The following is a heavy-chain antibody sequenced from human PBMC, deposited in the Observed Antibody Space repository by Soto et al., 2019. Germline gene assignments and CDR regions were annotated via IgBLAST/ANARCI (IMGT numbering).Heavy chain of an antibody. CDR2: IKSKTDGGTT. D-gene: IGHD5-18*01. CDR3: TTDGEERGYSYGYYYYYGMDV. V-gene: IGHV3-15*07. Sequence: GGSLRLSCAASGFTFSNAWMNWVRQAPGKGLEWVGRIKSKTDGGTTDYAAPVKGRFTISRDDSKNTLYLQMNSLKTEDTAVYYCTTDGEERGYSYGYYYYYGMDVWGQGTTVTVSS. CDR1: GFTFSNAW. J-gene: IGHJ6*02.